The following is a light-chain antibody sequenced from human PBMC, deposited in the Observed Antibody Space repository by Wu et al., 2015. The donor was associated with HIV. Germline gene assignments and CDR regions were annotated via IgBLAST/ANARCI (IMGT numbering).Light chain of an antibody. CDR1: QTVHSNY. Sequence: TLSXRASQTVHSNYLAWYQQKPGQAPRLLMYDASSRATGIPDRFGGSGSGTDFTLTINRLEPVDSAVYYCQQYGSSPLTFGGGTKVEIK. J-gene: IGKJ4*01. V-gene: IGKV3-20*01. CDR3: QQYGSSPLT. CDR2: DAS.